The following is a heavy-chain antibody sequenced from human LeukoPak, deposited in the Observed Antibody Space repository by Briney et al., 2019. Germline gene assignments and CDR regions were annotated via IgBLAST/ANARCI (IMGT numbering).Heavy chain of an antibody. CDR1: GYTFTGYY. V-gene: IGHV1-2*02. CDR3: ARAHTGGNYFDY. CDR2: INPNSGGT. Sequence: EASVKVSCKASGYTFTGYYMHWVRQAPGQGLEWMGWINPNSGGTNYAQKFQGRVTMTRDTSTSTAYMELSRLRSDDTAVYYCARAHTGGNYFDYWGQGTLVTVSS. D-gene: IGHD3-10*01. J-gene: IGHJ4*02.